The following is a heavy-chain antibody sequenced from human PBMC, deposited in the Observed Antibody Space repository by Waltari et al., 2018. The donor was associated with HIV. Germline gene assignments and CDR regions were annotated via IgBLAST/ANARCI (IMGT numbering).Heavy chain of an antibody. J-gene: IGHJ4*02. CDR2: IVYDISYK. Sequence: QVQLVESGGGVVQPGRSLRLSCAASGFTFSSYGMRWVRQAPGKGLEWVAFIVYDISYKYYADSVKGRFTICRDNSNNTLYLQMSSLRAEDTAVYYCARDPAPYYVILTGYNAYYFDYWGQGTLVTVSS. CDR3: ARDPAPYYVILTGYNAYYFDY. V-gene: IGHV3-33*01. D-gene: IGHD3-9*01. CDR1: GFTFSSYG.